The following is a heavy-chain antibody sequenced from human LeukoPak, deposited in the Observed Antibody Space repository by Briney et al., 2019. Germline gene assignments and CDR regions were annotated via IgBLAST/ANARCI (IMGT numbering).Heavy chain of an antibody. Sequence: QAGGSLRLSCAASGFTFSSYEMNWVRQAPGKGLEWVSYISSSGSTIYYADSVKGRFTISRDNAKNSLYLQMNSLRAEDTAVYYCARDYYGSGSYYGVKNYYYYMDVWGKGTTVTVSS. CDR1: GFTFSSYE. CDR2: ISSSGSTI. CDR3: ARDYYGSGSYYGVKNYYYYMDV. J-gene: IGHJ6*03. V-gene: IGHV3-48*03. D-gene: IGHD3-10*01.